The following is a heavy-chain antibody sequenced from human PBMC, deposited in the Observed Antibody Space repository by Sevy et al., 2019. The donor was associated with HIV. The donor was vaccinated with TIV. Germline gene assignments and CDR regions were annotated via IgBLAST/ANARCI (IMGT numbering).Heavy chain of an antibody. V-gene: IGHV4-59*01. CDR2: IFYSRST. CDR3: AREAPNYYYAMDV. CDR1: GDSISGYY. J-gene: IGHJ6*02. Sequence: SETLSLTCTVSGDSISGYYWNWIRQPPGKGLEWIGYIFYSRSTNYSPSLKSRVTISKDTSKNQFSLKLSFVTAADTALYYCAREAPNYYYAMDVWGQGTTVTVSS.